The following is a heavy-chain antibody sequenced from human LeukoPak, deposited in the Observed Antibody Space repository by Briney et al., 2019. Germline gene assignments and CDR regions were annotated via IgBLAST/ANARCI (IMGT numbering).Heavy chain of an antibody. CDR1: GYNFPKSW. CDR2: IYPDDSRI. J-gene: IGHJ4*02. Sequence: PGESLKISCKASGYNFPKSWIGWVRQMPGKGLEWMAIIYPDDSRIKYSPSFQGQVTISADRSINTAYLQWSSLRASDTAMYYCARPDYFASHDWGQGTLVTVSS. CDR3: ARPDYFASHD. V-gene: IGHV5-51*01. D-gene: IGHD2/OR15-2a*01.